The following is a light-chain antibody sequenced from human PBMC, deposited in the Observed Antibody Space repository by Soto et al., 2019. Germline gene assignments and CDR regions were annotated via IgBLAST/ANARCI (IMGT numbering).Light chain of an antibody. CDR1: QSVSSSY. V-gene: IGKV3-20*01. CDR3: QQYASSRT. Sequence: EIVLTQSPGTLSLSPGERATLSCRASQSVSSSYLAWYQQKPGQAPRLLIFGASSRATGIPDRFSGSGSGTDFTLTISRVXXXXFAVYYCQQYASSRTFGQGTKVEIK. J-gene: IGKJ1*01. CDR2: GAS.